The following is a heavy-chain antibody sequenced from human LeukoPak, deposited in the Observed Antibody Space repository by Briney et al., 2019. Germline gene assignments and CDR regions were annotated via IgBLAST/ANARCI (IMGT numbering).Heavy chain of an antibody. J-gene: IGHJ6*02. D-gene: IGHD5-12*01. CDR2: IYPGDSDT. CDR3: ARGGGYANHYYGMDV. CDR1: GYSFTSYW. Sequence: GGSLKISCKGSGYSFTSYWIGWVRQMPGKGLEWMGIIYPGDSDTRYSPSFQGQVTISADKSISTAYLQWSSLKASDTALYYCARGGGYANHYYGMDVWGQGTTVTVSS. V-gene: IGHV5-51*01.